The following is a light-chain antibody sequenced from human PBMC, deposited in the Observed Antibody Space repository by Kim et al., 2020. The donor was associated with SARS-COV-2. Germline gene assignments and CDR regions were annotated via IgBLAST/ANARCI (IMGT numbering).Light chain of an antibody. Sequence: VTPKEKVAITIRASQNIDNDLHWYQQRPDQSPNLLIKYASQALSGVPSRFRGSGSGTDFTLTIDSLEPEDVATYFCHQTSRLPITFGQGTRLEIK. J-gene: IGKJ5*01. CDR3: HQTSRLPIT. CDR2: YAS. V-gene: IGKV6-21*01. CDR1: QNIDND.